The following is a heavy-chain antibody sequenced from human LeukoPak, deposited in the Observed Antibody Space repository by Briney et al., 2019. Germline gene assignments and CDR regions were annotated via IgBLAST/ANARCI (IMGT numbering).Heavy chain of an antibody. Sequence: PGGSLRLSCAASGFTFSSYAMHWVRQAPGKGLEWVAVISYDGSNKYYADSVKGRFTISRDNSKNTLYPQMNSLRAEDTAVYYCARTPYYYDSSGYFDYWGQGTLVTVSS. V-gene: IGHV3-30*04. D-gene: IGHD3-22*01. J-gene: IGHJ4*02. CDR1: GFTFSSYA. CDR3: ARTPYYYDSSGYFDY. CDR2: ISYDGSNK.